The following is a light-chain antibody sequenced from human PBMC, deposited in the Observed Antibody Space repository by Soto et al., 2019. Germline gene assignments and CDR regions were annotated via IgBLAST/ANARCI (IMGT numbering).Light chain of an antibody. Sequence: QSALTQPASVSGSPGQSITISCTGTSGDVGAYNYVSWYQQHPGKAPKLMIYDVSNRPSGVSNRFSGSKSGNTASLTISGLQAEDEDDYYCSAFTSSTTLIFGGGTKVTVL. V-gene: IGLV2-14*03. CDR2: DVS. CDR1: SGDVGAYNY. J-gene: IGLJ2*01. CDR3: SAFTSSTTLI.